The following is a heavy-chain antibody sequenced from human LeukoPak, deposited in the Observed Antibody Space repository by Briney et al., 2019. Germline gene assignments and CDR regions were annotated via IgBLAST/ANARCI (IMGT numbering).Heavy chain of an antibody. Sequence: GGSLRLSCAASGFTFSSYWMSWVRQAPGKGLEWVANIKQDGSEKYYVDSVKGRFTISRDNAKNSLYLQMNSLRAEDTAVYYCARHLSRAVIAPRGYWGQGTLVTVSS. D-gene: IGHD3-22*01. CDR2: IKQDGSEK. CDR3: ARHLSRAVIAPRGY. J-gene: IGHJ4*02. CDR1: GFTFSSYW. V-gene: IGHV3-7*01.